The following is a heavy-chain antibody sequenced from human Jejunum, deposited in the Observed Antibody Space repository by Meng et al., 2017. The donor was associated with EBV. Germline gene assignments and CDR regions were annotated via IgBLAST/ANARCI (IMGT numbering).Heavy chain of an antibody. CDR1: GLTFSSYA. J-gene: IGHJ2*01. Sequence: GECLGTGGGLVQPGGSLRLSCAASGLTFSSYAMSWVGQAPGKGLEWVSGISGSGGGTWYADSVKGRFTISRDNSKNTLYLQLNSLRAEDTAVYHCARRLVVTASSYWYFDLWGRGTLVTVSS. CDR2: ISGSGGGT. D-gene: IGHD2-21*02. CDR3: ARRLVVTASSYWYFDL. V-gene: IGHV3-23*01.